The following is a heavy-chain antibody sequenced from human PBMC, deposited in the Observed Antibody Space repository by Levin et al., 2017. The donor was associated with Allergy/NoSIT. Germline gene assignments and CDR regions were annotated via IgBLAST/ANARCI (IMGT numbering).Heavy chain of an antibody. CDR1: GYTFASYD. J-gene: IGHJ4*02. Sequence: ASVKVSCKASGYTFASYDINWVRHTTGQGLEWMGWMNPNSGNSGFAQKFQGRVTLTWDTSISTTYMDLSSLRSEDTAVYYCARGSNSYDSKGYLYYFDYWGQGTLVTVSS. CDR2: MNPNSGNS. V-gene: IGHV1-8*01. CDR3: ARGSNSYDSKGYLYYFDY. D-gene: IGHD3-22*01.